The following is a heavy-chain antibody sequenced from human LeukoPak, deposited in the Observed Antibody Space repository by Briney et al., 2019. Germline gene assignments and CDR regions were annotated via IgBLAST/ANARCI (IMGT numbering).Heavy chain of an antibody. CDR2: VNESGGT. Sequence: SETLSLTCAVYIDSFSNYHWNWIRQTPAKGMEWIGEVNESGGTNISPSLRSRAILSVDTSKNQFSLKLISVTVADTAIYYCARGQGATVPQVGKNWFDPWGQETRVTVSS. CDR1: IDSFSNYH. D-gene: IGHD1-26*01. CDR3: ARGQGATVPQVGKNWFDP. V-gene: IGHV4-34*04. J-gene: IGHJ5*02.